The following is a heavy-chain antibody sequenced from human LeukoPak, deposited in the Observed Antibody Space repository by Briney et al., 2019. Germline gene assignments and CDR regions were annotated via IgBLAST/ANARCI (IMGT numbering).Heavy chain of an antibody. Sequence: GGSLRLSCAGSGFTVTTHYMSWVRQAPGKGLEWVSTLYLGGNTYYTDSAKGRFTVSRDRSKNTLDLHMQSLRDEDPAVYYCEAYIVGVPNWGQGAMVTVSS. J-gene: IGHJ4*02. CDR2: LYLGGNT. CDR1: GFTVTTHY. CDR3: EAYIVGVPN. V-gene: IGHV3-66*01. D-gene: IGHD3-22*01.